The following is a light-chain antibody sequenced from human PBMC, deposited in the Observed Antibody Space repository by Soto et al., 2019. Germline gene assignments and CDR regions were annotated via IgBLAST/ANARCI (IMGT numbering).Light chain of an antibody. Sequence: IQLTQSPSSLSVSVGDRVTITCRASQGISSYLAWYQQKPGKAPKLLIYAASTLQIGVPSRFSGSGSGTDFTLTISSLQPEDFATYYCQQLNSYPHFGPGTKVDIK. CDR2: AAS. CDR1: QGISSY. CDR3: QQLNSYPH. V-gene: IGKV1-9*01. J-gene: IGKJ3*01.